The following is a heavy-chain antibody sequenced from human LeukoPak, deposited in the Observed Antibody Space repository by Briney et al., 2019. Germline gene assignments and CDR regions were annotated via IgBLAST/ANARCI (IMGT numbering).Heavy chain of an antibody. D-gene: IGHD5-12*01. CDR1: GFTFSSYA. V-gene: IGHV3-30-3*01. J-gene: IGHJ4*02. Sequence: PGGSLRLSCAASGFTFSSYAMHWVRQAPGKGLEWVAVISYDGSNKYYADSVKGRFTISRDDSKNTLYLQMNSLRAEDTAVYYCARENGYDEYYFDYWGQGTLVTVSS. CDR3: ARENGYDEYYFDY. CDR2: ISYDGSNK.